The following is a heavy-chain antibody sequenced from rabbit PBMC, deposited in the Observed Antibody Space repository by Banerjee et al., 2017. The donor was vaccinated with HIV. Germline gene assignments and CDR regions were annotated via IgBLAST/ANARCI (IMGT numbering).Heavy chain of an antibody. J-gene: IGHJ4*01. Sequence: QEQLVESGGGLVKPEGSLKLSCTASGFSFSNKAVMCWVRQAPGKGLEWIACINAVTGKAVYASWAKGRFTFSKTSSTTVTLQVTGLTAADTATYFCAKNAITILTLKLWGPGTLVTVS. CDR1: GFSFSNKAV. CDR3: AKNAITILTLKL. V-gene: IGHV1S45*01. CDR2: INAVTGKA. D-gene: IGHD2-1*01.